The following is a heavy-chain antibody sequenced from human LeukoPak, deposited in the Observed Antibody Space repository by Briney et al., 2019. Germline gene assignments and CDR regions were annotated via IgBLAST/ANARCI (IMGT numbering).Heavy chain of an antibody. CDR1: GFSFSDYS. Sequence: GGSLRLSCVASGFSFSDYSMNWVRQAPGKGLEWVSSINSRSNDIYYADSVKGRFTISRDNAKNSLYLQMNSLRAEDTAVYYCAREGRAYRYSSSWYPTPSWFDPWGQGTLVTVSS. V-gene: IGHV3-21*06. CDR3: AREGRAYRYSSSWYPTPSWFDP. D-gene: IGHD6-13*01. J-gene: IGHJ5*02. CDR2: INSRSNDI.